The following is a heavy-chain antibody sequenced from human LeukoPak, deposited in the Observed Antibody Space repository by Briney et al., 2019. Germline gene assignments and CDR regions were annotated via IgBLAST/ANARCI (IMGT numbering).Heavy chain of an antibody. CDR2: ISYSSSTI. CDR3: ARDFDRYYFDY. V-gene: IGHV3-48*04. J-gene: IGHJ4*02. CDR1: GFTFSSYS. D-gene: IGHD3-9*01. Sequence: GGSLRLSCAASGFTFSSYSMNWACQAPGKGLEWVSYISYSSSTIYYADSVKGRFTISRDNAKNTLYLQMNSLRAEDTAVYYCARDFDRYYFDYWGQGTLVTVSS.